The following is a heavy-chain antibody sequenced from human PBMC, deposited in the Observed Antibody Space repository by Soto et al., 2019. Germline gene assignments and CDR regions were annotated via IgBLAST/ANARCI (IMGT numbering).Heavy chain of an antibody. V-gene: IGHV4-59*01. J-gene: IGHJ4*02. CDR1: AASFSKYY. D-gene: IGHD3-16*01. Sequence: SETLSLTCTVSAASFSKYYWTWIRQPPGKGLEWIGYIYFNGNTKYNPSLEGRLTISIDTSKKEFSLKLTSVTAADAAVYYCASVTFGGIVLAHWGQGTLVTV. CDR3: ASVTFGGIVLAH. CDR2: IYFNGNT.